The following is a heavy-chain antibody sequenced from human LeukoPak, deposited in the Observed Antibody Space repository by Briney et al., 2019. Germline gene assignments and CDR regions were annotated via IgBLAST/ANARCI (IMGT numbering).Heavy chain of an antibody. CDR2: IYYSGST. D-gene: IGHD5-18*01. V-gene: IGHV4-39*01. CDR3: ARHNPEVTGAMVLPYYYYYMDV. Sequence: PSETLSLTCTVSGGSISSGGYYWSWIRQHPGKGLEWIGYIYYSGSTYYNPSLKSRVTISVDTSKNQFSLKLSSVIAADTAVYYCARHNPEVTGAMVLPYYYYYMDVWGKGTTVTVSS. J-gene: IGHJ6*03. CDR1: GGSISSGGYY.